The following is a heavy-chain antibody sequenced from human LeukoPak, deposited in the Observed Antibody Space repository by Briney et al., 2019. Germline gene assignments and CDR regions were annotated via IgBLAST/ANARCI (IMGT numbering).Heavy chain of an antibody. Sequence: SGPALVKPTQTLTLTCTFCGFSLTTSGMCVSWIRQPPGKALEWLALIDWDDDKSYSTSLKTRLTISKDTSKNQVVLTLTNMDSVDTATYYCARGSSHGFDYWGQGTLATVSS. CDR1: GFSLTTSGMC. J-gene: IGHJ4*02. V-gene: IGHV2-70*01. CDR3: ARGSSHGFDY. CDR2: IDWDDDK.